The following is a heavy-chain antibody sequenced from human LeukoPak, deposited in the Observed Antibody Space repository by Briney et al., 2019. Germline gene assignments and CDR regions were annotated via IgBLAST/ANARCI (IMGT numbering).Heavy chain of an antibody. CDR3: ARGVSSGSYYYYYGMDV. V-gene: IGHV1-69*04. CDR2: IIPILGIA. J-gene: IGHJ6*02. D-gene: IGHD1-26*01. Sequence: GASVKVSCKASGGTFSSYAISWVGQAPGQGLEWMGRIIPILGIANYAQKFQGRVTITADKSTSTAYMELSSLRSEDTAVYYCARGVSSGSYYYYYGMDVWGQGTTVTVSS. CDR1: GGTFSSYA.